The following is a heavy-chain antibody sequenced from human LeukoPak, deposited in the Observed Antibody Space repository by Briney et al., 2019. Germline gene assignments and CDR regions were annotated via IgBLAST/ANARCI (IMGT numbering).Heavy chain of an antibody. CDR1: GGSISSYY. CDR3: ARAKLAYDAFDI. D-gene: IGHD1-1*01. Sequence: PSETLSLTCTVSGGSISSYYWSWIRQPPGKGLEWIGYIYYSGSTNYNPSLKSRVTISVDTSKNQFSLKLSSVTAADTAVYYCARAKLAYDAFDIWGQGTMVTFSS. V-gene: IGHV4-59*01. CDR2: IYYSGST. J-gene: IGHJ3*02.